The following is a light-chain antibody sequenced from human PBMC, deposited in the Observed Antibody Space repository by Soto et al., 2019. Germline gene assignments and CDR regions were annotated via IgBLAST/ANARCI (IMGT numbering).Light chain of an antibody. J-gene: IGLJ2*01. Sequence: QSALTQPPSASGSPGQSVTISCTGTSSDVGGYDFVSWYQQHPGKAPKILIYEVSKRASGVPDRFSGSKSGNTASLTVSGLQPDDEADYYCNSYGGNTNVVFGGWTKLTVL. CDR2: EVS. V-gene: IGLV2-8*01. CDR3: NSYGGNTNVV. CDR1: SSDVGGYDF.